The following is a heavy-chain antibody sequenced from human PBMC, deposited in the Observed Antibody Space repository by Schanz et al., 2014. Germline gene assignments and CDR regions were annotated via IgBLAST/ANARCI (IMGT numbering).Heavy chain of an antibody. CDR3: AKDGPGGSGSYSADGGMDV. V-gene: IGHV3-23*01. CDR2: ISGGGGTT. Sequence: EVHLLESGGGLVPPGGSLRLSCAASGFNFSDYAMCWVRQAPGKGLEWVSAISGGGGTTYYTDSVKGRFTISRDNSKSTLYLQMNSLRAEDTAVYYCAKDGPGGSGSYSADGGMDVWGQGTTV. D-gene: IGHD3-10*01. J-gene: IGHJ6*02. CDR1: GFNFSDYA.